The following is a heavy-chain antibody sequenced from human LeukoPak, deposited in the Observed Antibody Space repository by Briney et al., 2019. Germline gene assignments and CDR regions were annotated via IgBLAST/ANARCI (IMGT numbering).Heavy chain of an antibody. Sequence: SQTLSLTCTVSGGSISSGDYYWSWIRQPPGKGLEWIGYIYYSGSTYYNPSLKSRVTISVDTSKNQFSLKLSSVTAADTAVHYCATDPITIFGVAGVGYWGQGTLVTVSS. CDR1: GGSISSGDYY. V-gene: IGHV4-30-4*08. CDR3: ATDPITIFGVAGVGY. J-gene: IGHJ4*02. CDR2: IYYSGST. D-gene: IGHD3-3*01.